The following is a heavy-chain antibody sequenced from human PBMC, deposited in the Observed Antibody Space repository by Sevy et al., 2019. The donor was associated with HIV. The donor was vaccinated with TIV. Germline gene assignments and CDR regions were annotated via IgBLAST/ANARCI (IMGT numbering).Heavy chain of an antibody. CDR1: GGTFSSYA. D-gene: IGHD2-15*01. V-gene: IGHV1-69*13. Sequence: ASVKVSCKASGGTFSSYAISWVRQAPGQGLEWMGGIIPIFGTANYAQKFQGRVTITADESTRTACMELSSLRSEDTAVYYCAGCSGGSCPTYYYYGMDVWGQGTTVTVSS. J-gene: IGHJ6*02. CDR3: AGCSGGSCPTYYYYGMDV. CDR2: IIPIFGTA.